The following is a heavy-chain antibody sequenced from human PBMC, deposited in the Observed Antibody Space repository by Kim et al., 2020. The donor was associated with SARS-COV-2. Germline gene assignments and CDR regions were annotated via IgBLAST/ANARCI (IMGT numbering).Heavy chain of an antibody. CDR1: GFTFSSYG. V-gene: IGHV3-30*18. CDR2: ISYDGSNK. D-gene: IGHD2-8*01. J-gene: IGHJ4*02. CDR3: AKRMEGPFDY. Sequence: GGSLRLSCAASGFTFSSYGMHWVRQAPGKGLEWVAVISYDGSNKYYADSVKGRFTISRDNSKNTLYLQMNSLRAEDTAVYYCAKRMEGPFDYWGQGTLVT.